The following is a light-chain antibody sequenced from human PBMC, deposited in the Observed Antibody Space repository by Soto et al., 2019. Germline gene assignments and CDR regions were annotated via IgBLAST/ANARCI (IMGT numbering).Light chain of an antibody. V-gene: IGKV3-15*01. CDR3: QQYRHLRT. J-gene: IGKJ1*01. CDR1: QSIDSD. Sequence: EIMMTQSPANVSVFPGERATLSCRASQSIDSDLAWYQQKPGHVPRLLIYGASTRAPAVPARFSGSGSGTEFTLPIFSLQSDDFAVYYCQQYRHLRTFGPGTKVEIK. CDR2: GAS.